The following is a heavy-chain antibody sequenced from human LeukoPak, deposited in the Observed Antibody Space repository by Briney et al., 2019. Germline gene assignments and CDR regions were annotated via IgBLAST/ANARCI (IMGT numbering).Heavy chain of an antibody. CDR2: IKQDGSEK. J-gene: IGHJ6*03. D-gene: IGHD3-3*01. CDR3: ARDRSVITIFVGNYYYYMDV. CDR1: GFTFSSYW. Sequence: QPGGSLRLSCAASGFTFSSYWMSWVRQAPGKGLEWVANIKQDGSEKYYVDSVKGRFTISRDNAKNSLYLQMNSLRAEDTAVYYCARDRSVITIFVGNYYYYMDVWGKGTTVTVSS. V-gene: IGHV3-7*01.